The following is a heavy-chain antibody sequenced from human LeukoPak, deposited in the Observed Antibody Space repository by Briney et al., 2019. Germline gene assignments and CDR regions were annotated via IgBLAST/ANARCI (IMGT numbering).Heavy chain of an antibody. CDR1: GGSISSSSYY. CDR2: IYTSGST. D-gene: IGHD3-16*01. J-gene: IGHJ5*02. CDR3: ARGFGWFDP. V-gene: IGHV4-61*02. Sequence: SETLSLTCTVSGGSISSSSYYWGWIRQPAGKGLEWIGRIYTSGSTNYNPSLKSRVTISVDTSKNQFSLKLSSVTAADTAVYYCARGFGWFDPWGQGTLVTVSS.